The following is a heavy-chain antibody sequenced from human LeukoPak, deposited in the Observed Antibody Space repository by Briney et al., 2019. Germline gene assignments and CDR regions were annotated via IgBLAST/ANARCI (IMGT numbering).Heavy chain of an antibody. V-gene: IGHV4-39*01. CDR3: SRLGIQYNWNTVYY. CDR1: GGSISSSSYY. Sequence: SETLSLTCTVSGGSISSSSYYWGWIRQPPGKGLEWIGSIYYSGSTYYNPSLKSRVTISVDTSKNQFSLKLSSATAADTAVYYCSRLGIQYNWNTVYYWGQGTLVTVSS. D-gene: IGHD1/OR15-1a*01. J-gene: IGHJ4*02. CDR2: IYYSGST.